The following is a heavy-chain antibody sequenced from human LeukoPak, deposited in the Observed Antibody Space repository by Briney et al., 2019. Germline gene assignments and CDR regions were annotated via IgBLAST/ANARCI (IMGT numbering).Heavy chain of an antibody. D-gene: IGHD6-19*01. J-gene: IGHJ3*02. CDR1: GDPINSYS. CDR3: ARDNGWYDAFDI. Sequence: SETLSLTCTVSGDPINSYSWSWIRQPPGKGLEWIGYIYYSGSTNYNPSLKSRVTISVDTSKNQYSLKLSSVTAADTAVYYCARDNGWYDAFDIWGQGTMVTVSP. CDR2: IYYSGST. V-gene: IGHV4-59*01.